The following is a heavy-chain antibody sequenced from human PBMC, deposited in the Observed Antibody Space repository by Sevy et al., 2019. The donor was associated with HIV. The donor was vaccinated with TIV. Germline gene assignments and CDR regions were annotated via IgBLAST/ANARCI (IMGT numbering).Heavy chain of an antibody. V-gene: IGHV3-23*01. J-gene: IGHJ4*02. Sequence: GGSLRLSCVVSGFTFRSYTMTWVRQAPGKGLEWVSTITGSGDKIYYADSVKGRFTISRDNSRNTLYLQMSSLRAADTAVYYCAKGPDYYASSGTPLDYWGRGTLVTVSS. CDR1: GFTFRSYT. D-gene: IGHD3-22*01. CDR3: AKGPDYYASSGTPLDY. CDR2: ITGSGDKI.